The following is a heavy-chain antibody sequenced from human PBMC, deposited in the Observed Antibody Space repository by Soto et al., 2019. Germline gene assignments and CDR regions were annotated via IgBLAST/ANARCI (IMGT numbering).Heavy chain of an antibody. CDR1: GYTFTSYY. Sequence: GASVKVSCKASGYTFTSYYMHWVRQAPGQGLEWMGIINPSGGSTSYAQKFQGRVTMTRDTSTSTVYMELSSLRSEDTAVYYCARDRVVGLEAAIYYCGMEVWGQGTTVTVSS. CDR2: INPSGGST. J-gene: IGHJ6*02. D-gene: IGHD1-1*01. CDR3: ARDRVVGLEAAIYYCGMEV. V-gene: IGHV1-46*01.